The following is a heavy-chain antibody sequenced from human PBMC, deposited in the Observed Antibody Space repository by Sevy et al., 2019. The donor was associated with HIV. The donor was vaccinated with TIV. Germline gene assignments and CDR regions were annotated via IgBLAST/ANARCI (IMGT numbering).Heavy chain of an antibody. D-gene: IGHD4-4*01. Sequence: GGSLRLSCAVSGFTFSSYSMNWVRQAPGKGLEWVSFISTSGTYKYYADSVKGRFTISRDNAENSLFLQMNSLRADDTAVYYCARDLNDYNNYMYSFDYWGQGTLVTVSS. CDR1: GFTFSSYS. CDR3: ARDLNDYNNYMYSFDY. CDR2: ISTSGTYK. V-gene: IGHV3-21*01. J-gene: IGHJ4*02.